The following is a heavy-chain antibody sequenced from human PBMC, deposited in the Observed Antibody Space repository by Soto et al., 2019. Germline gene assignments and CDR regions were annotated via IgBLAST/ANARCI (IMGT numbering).Heavy chain of an antibody. CDR2: ISAYNGNT. CDR1: GYTFTNYG. Sequence: QVQLVQSGAEVKKPGASVKVSCKASGYTFTNYGITWVRQAPGQGLEWMGWISAYNGNTKYAQRLQGRVTMTRDTSTSTAYMELRSLRSDDTAVYYCARVNAGDSMHSSGYYYWGQGTLVTVSS. J-gene: IGHJ4*02. CDR3: ARVNAGDSMHSSGYYY. V-gene: IGHV1-18*01. D-gene: IGHD3-22*01.